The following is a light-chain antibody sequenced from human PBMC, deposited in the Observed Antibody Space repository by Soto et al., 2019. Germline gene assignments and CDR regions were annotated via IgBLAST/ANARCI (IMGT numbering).Light chain of an antibody. V-gene: IGKV3-20*01. Sequence: EIVLTQSPGTLSLSPGERATLSCRASQSVSSSYLAWYQQKPGQAPRLLIYGASSRATGIPDRFSGSGSGTDFTLIISRLEPEDFAVYYCQQYGSLSITFGQGTRLEIK. J-gene: IGKJ5*01. CDR3: QQYGSLSIT. CDR1: QSVSSSY. CDR2: GAS.